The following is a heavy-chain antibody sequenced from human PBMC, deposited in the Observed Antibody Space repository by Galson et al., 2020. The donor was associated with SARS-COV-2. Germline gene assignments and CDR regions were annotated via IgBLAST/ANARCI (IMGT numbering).Heavy chain of an antibody. V-gene: IGHV3-9*01. Sequence: GGSLRLSCAASGFTFDDYAMHWVRQAPGKGLEWVSGISWNSGSIGYADSVKGRFTISRDKAKNSLYLQMNSLRAEDTALYYCAKDSAEMATTYDYWGQGTLVTVSS. CDR1: GFTFDDYA. J-gene: IGHJ4*02. CDR3: AKDSAEMATTYDY. CDR2: ISWNSGSI. D-gene: IGHD5-12*01.